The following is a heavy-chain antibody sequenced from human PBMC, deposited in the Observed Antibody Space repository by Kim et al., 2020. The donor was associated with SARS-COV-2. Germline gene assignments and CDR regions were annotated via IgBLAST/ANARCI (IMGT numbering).Heavy chain of an antibody. CDR3: ARTGYSSSWTSFDY. Sequence: SPSFQGQVTISADKSISTAYRQWSSLKASDTAMYYCARTGYSSSWTSFDYWGQGTLVTVSS. J-gene: IGHJ4*02. V-gene: IGHV5-51*01. D-gene: IGHD6-13*01.